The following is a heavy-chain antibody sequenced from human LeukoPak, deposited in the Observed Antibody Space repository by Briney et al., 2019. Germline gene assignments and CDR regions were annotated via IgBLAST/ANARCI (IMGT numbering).Heavy chain of an antibody. V-gene: IGHV4-30-2*01. J-gene: IGHJ3*02. CDR2: ICHSGST. Sequence: SQTLSLTCAVSGGSISSGGYSWSWIRQPPGKGLEWIGYICHSGSTYYNPSLKSRVTISVDRSKNQFSLKLSSVTAADTAVYYCARGRDYYDSSGYYDAFDIWGQGTMVTVSS. CDR3: ARGRDYYDSSGYYDAFDI. CDR1: GGSISSGGYS. D-gene: IGHD3-22*01.